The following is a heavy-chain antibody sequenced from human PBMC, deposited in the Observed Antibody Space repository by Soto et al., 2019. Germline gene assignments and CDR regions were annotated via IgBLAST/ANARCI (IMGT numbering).Heavy chain of an antibody. CDR2: IHYSGNT. CDR1: GGSTSSDNY. D-gene: IGHD3-16*01. CDR3: AREGGESSDGLYYFDS. V-gene: IGHV4-30-4*01. Sequence: PSETLSLTCTVSGGSTSSDNYWSWIRQPPGKGLEWIGHIHYSGNTDYNPSLKSRLAISIDTSKNQFSLKLSSVTAADTAVYFCAREGGESSDGLYYFDSWGQGSLVTVLL. J-gene: IGHJ4*02.